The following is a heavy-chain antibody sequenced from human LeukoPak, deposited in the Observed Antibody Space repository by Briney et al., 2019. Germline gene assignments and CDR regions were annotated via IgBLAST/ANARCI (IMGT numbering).Heavy chain of an antibody. Sequence: PSETLSLTCTVSGGSISSYYWSWIRQPPGKGLEWIGYIYYSGSTNYNPSLKSRVTMSLDTSKNQFSLRLSSVTAEDTAVYYCARDRRYFDSSAYHVYFDYWGQGTLVTVSS. CDR3: ARDRRYFDSSAYHVYFDY. CDR2: IYYSGST. J-gene: IGHJ4*02. CDR1: GGSISSYY. D-gene: IGHD3-22*01. V-gene: IGHV4-59*01.